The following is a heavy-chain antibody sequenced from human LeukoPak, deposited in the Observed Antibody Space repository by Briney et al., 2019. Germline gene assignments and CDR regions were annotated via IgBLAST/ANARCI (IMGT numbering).Heavy chain of an antibody. V-gene: IGHV3-23*01. J-gene: IGHJ4*02. D-gene: IGHD3-22*01. CDR1: GFTFSSYA. CDR2: ISGGGGST. Sequence: PSGGSLRLSCAASGFTFSSYAMSWVRQAPGKGLEWVSAISGGGGSTYYADSVKGRFTISRDNSKNTLYLQMNSLRAEDTAVYYCAKRRVVTVFDYWGQGTLVTVSS. CDR3: AKRRVVTVFDY.